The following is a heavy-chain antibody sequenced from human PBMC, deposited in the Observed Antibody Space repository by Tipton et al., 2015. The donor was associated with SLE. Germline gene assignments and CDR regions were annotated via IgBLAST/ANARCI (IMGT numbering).Heavy chain of an antibody. D-gene: IGHD6-13*01. CDR1: GGSISSINW. V-gene: IGHV4-4*02. CDR2: IYHSGGT. J-gene: IGHJ4*02. Sequence: TLSLTCAVSGGSISSINWWSWVRQPPGKGLEWIGEIYHSGGTNYNPSLKSRVTISVDKSKNQFSLKLTSVTAADTALYYCATDALTGQQLVHFDYWGQGTLVTVSS. CDR3: ATDALTGQQLVHFDY.